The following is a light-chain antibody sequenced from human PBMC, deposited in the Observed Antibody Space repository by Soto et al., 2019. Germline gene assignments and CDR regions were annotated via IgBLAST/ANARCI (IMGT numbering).Light chain of an antibody. J-gene: IGLJ1*01. V-gene: IGLV2-8*01. Sequence: QSALAQPPSASGSPGQSVTVSCTGTSSDIGVYHYVSWYQQHPGKAPKLLIYEVTKRPSGVPDRFSGSKSGNTASLTVSGLQADDEADYYCSSYAGSNNYVFGTGTKV. CDR2: EVT. CDR3: SSYAGSNNYV. CDR1: SSDIGVYHY.